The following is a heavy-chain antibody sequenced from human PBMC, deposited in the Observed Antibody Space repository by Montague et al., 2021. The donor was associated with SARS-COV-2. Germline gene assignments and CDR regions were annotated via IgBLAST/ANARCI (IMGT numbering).Heavy chain of an antibody. CDR1: GGSISNYY. CDR2: ISSSGST. V-gene: IGHV4-59*01. J-gene: IGHJ6*02. D-gene: IGHD2/OR15-2a*01. CDR3: ARDNPSSRRLPMTKGDYYYGMDV. Sequence: SETLSLTCTVSGGSISNYYWSWIRQPAGKGLEWIGYISSSGSTNXNPSLKSRVTISVDTSKIQFSLRLSSVTSADTAVYYCARDNPSSRRLPMTKGDYYYGMDVWGQGTTVTVSS.